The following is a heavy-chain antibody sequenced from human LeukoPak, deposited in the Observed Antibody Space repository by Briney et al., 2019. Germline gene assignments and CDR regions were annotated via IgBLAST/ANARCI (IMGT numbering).Heavy chain of an antibody. J-gene: IGHJ1*01. D-gene: IGHD3-3*01. CDR1: LLTCDIYA. V-gene: IGHV3-30*01. CDR3: AREFFPCGGDGAFGSFGF. Sequence: GGPLTLSCAHSLLTCDIYAVHGVPHALDRGRVGVALILQHGDNVFYADSVKGRLTISRDNSRNTVLLQIDSMGPDETALYYCAREFFPCGGDGAFGSFGFWGQGSLVTVSS. CDR2: ILQHGDNV.